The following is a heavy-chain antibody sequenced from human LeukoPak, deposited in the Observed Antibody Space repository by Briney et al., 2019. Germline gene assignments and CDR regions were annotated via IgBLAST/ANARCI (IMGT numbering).Heavy chain of an antibody. J-gene: IGHJ5*02. V-gene: IGHV1-69*05. D-gene: IGHD6-13*01. Sequence: SVKVSCKASGGTFRSYAISWVRQAPGQGLEWMGGIIPIFGTANYAQKFQGRVTITTDESTSTAYMELSSLRSEDTAVYYCARDVGYIAAAGTSTWGQGTLVTVSS. CDR1: GGTFRSYA. CDR2: IIPIFGTA. CDR3: ARDVGYIAAAGTST.